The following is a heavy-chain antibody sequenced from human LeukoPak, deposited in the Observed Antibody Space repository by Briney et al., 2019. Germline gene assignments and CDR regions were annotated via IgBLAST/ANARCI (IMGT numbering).Heavy chain of an antibody. CDR3: ARDSNLEYSSSRGLGR. D-gene: IGHD6-6*01. CDR2: IYASGST. Sequence: PSETLSLTXTVSGGSISSYYWSWIRQPAGKGLEWIGRIYASGSTYYNPSLKSRVTMSVDTSKNQFSLRLTTVTAADTAVYYCARDSNLEYSSSRGLGRWGQGTLVTVSS. V-gene: IGHV4-4*07. J-gene: IGHJ4*02. CDR1: GGSISSYY.